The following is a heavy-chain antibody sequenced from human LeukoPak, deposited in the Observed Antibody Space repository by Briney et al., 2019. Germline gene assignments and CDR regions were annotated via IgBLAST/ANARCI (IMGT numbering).Heavy chain of an antibody. D-gene: IGHD2-15*01. Sequence: GGSLRLSCAASGFTVSSNYMSWVRQAPGKGLEWVSVIYSGGSTYYADSVKGRFTISRDNAKNSLYLQMNSLRAEDTAVYYCAREYCSGGSCYYDAFDIWGQGTMVTVSS. J-gene: IGHJ3*02. CDR1: GFTVSSNY. V-gene: IGHV3-53*01. CDR2: IYSGGST. CDR3: AREYCSGGSCYYDAFDI.